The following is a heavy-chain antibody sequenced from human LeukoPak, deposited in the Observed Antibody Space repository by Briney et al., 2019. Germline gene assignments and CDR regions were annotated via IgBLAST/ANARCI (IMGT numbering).Heavy chain of an antibody. Sequence: GSSVKVSCKASGGTFSSYAISWVRQAPGQGLEWMGGIIPIFGTANYAQKFQGRVTMTRDTSTSTVYMELSSLRSEDTAVYYCARGPSVVPAAATTWIQLWLPSDYWGQGTLVTVSS. J-gene: IGHJ4*02. CDR2: IIPIFGTA. V-gene: IGHV1-69*05. D-gene: IGHD5-18*01. CDR3: ARGPSVVPAAATTWIQLWLPSDY. CDR1: GGTFSSYA.